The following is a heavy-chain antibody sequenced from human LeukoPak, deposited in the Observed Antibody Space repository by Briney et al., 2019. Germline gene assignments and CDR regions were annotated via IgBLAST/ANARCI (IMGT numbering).Heavy chain of an antibody. D-gene: IGHD2-15*01. CDR3: AREWMVVAAQHGMDV. Sequence: ASVKVSCKASGYTFTSYYMHWVRQAPGQGLEWMGIINPSGGSTRCAQKFQGRVTMTRDTSTSTVYMELSSLRSEDTAVYYCAREWMVVAAQHGMDVWGQGTTVTVSS. V-gene: IGHV1-46*01. CDR1: GYTFTSYY. CDR2: INPSGGST. J-gene: IGHJ6*02.